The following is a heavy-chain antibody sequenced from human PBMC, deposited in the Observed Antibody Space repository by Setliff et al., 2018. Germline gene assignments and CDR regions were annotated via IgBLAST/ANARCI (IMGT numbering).Heavy chain of an antibody. CDR2: MNPNSGNT. CDR1: GYTFTGYY. CDR3: ARSGGGYDFWSGYLVSHYYYYYYMDV. D-gene: IGHD3-3*01. Sequence: GASVKVSCKASGYTFTGYYMHWVRQATGQGLEWMGWMNPNSGNTGYAQKFQGRVTITRNTSISTAYMELSSLRSEDTAVYYCARSGGGYDFWSGYLVSHYYYYYYMDVWGKGTTVTVSS. V-gene: IGHV1-8*03. J-gene: IGHJ6*03.